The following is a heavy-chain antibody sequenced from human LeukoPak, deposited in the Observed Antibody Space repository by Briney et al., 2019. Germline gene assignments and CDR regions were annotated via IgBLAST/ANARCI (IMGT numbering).Heavy chain of an antibody. V-gene: IGHV3-64*01. J-gene: IGHJ4*02. D-gene: IGHD6-19*01. CDR3: ARDGGSSGWYHFDY. CDR2: ISSNGGST. Sequence: GGSLRLSCAASGFTFSSYAMHWVRQAPGKGLEYVSAISSNGGSTYYANSVKGRFTISRDNSKNTLYLQMGSLRAEDMAVYYCARDGGSSGWYHFDYWGQGTLVTVSS. CDR1: GFTFSSYA.